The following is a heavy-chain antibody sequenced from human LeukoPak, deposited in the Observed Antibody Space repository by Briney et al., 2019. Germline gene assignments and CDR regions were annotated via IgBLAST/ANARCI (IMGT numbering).Heavy chain of an antibody. Sequence: SETLSLTCTVSGGSIGSYYWSWIRQPPGKGLEWIGYIYYSGSTNYNPSLKSRVTISVDTSKNQFSLKLSSVTAADTAVYYCAREMYYYDSSGYQDSFKGDAFDIWGQGTMVTVSS. J-gene: IGHJ3*02. CDR2: IYYSGST. CDR3: AREMYYYDSSGYQDSFKGDAFDI. CDR1: GGSIGSYY. V-gene: IGHV4-59*01. D-gene: IGHD3-22*01.